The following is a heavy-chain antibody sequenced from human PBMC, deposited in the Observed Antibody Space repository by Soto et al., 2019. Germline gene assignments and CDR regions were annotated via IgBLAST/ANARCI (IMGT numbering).Heavy chain of an antibody. Sequence: ASVKVSCKASVYTFTSYAMHWVRQAPGQRLEWMGWINAGNGNTKYSQKFQGRGTITRDTSASTAYMELSSLRSEDTAVYYCARDRRALNYYDSSGPPYGMDVWGQGTTVTVSS. CDR1: VYTFTSYA. J-gene: IGHJ6*02. CDR2: INAGNGNT. CDR3: ARDRRALNYYDSSGPPYGMDV. V-gene: IGHV1-3*01. D-gene: IGHD3-22*01.